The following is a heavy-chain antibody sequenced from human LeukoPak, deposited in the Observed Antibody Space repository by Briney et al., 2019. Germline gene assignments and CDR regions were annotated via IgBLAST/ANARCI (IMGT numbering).Heavy chain of an antibody. Sequence: GGSLRLPCAASGFTFSSYEMNWVRQAPGKGLECVSYISSSGSTIYYADSLKGRFTFSRDDAKNSLYLQMNSLRAEDTAVYYCARLGYCTNGVCHGMDVWGQGTTVTVSS. CDR1: GFTFSSYE. D-gene: IGHD2-8*01. V-gene: IGHV3-48*03. CDR3: ARLGYCTNGVCHGMDV. J-gene: IGHJ6*02. CDR2: ISSSGSTI.